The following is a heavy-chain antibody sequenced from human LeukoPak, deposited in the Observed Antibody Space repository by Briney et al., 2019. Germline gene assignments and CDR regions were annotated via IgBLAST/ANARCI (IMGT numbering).Heavy chain of an antibody. CDR3: ASEYSSSSVSVSFVDY. CDR2: IYYSGST. CDR1: GGSISSGSYY. V-gene: IGHV4-39*01. J-gene: IGHJ4*02. D-gene: IGHD6-6*01. Sequence: PSQTLSLTCTVSGGSISSGSYYWGWIRQPPGKGLEWIGSIYYSGSTYYNPSPKSRVTISVDTSKNQFSLKLSSVTAADTAVYYCASEYSSSSVSVSFVDYWGQGTLVTVSS.